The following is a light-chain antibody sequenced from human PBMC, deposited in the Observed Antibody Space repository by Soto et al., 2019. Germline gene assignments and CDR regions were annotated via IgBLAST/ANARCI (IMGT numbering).Light chain of an antibody. CDR1: SSNIGSAY. V-gene: IGLV1-47*01. CDR3: AAWDVSLNGYV. Sequence: QAVVTQPPSASGTPGQTVTISCSGSSSNIGSAYIYWYQHLPGTAPKLLIYRNNQRPSGVPDRFSASKSGTSASLAISGLRSEDDADYYCAAWDVSLNGYVFGTGTKLTVL. J-gene: IGLJ1*01. CDR2: RNN.